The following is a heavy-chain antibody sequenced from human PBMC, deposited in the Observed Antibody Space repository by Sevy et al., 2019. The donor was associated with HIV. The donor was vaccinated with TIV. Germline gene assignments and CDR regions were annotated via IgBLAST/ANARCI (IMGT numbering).Heavy chain of an antibody. D-gene: IGHD1-26*01. CDR3: AKWDADRRWYFDY. CDR2: ITGSSDYI. J-gene: IGHJ4*02. Sequence: GGSLRLSCTASGFSFSNYNMNWVRQAPGKGLEWVSSITGSSDYIYYSDSVKGQFTISIDNAKNSLYLRMNSLKTEDTAVYYCAKWDADRRWYFDYWGQGILVTVSS. CDR1: GFSFSNYN. V-gene: IGHV3-21*06.